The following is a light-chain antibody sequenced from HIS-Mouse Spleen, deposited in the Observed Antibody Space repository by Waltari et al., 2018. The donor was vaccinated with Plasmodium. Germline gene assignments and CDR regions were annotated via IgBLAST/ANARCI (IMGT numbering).Light chain of an antibody. V-gene: IGLV2-14*03. CDR3: SSYTSSSTLV. Sequence: QSALTQPASVSGSPGQSITISCTGTSSDVGGYNYVSLYQQYPGQAHNPMIFDFSNRPSGVSNRFAGAKSGNTSALTISGLQAEDEADYYCSSYTSSSTLVFGGGTKLTVL. CDR1: SSDVGGYNY. J-gene: IGLJ2*01. CDR2: DFS.